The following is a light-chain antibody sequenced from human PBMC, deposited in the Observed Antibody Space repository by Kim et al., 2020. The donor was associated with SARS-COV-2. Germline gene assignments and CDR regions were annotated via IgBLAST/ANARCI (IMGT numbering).Light chain of an antibody. CDR3: QQYGSSPLYT. CDR1: QSVSSSY. CDR2: GAS. Sequence: EIVLTQSPGTLSLSPGERATLSCRASQSVSSSYLAWYQQKPGQAPRLLIYGASSRATGIPDRFSGSGSGTDFTLTISRLEPEDFAVYYCQQYGSSPLYTFGKGKELE. J-gene: IGKJ2*01. V-gene: IGKV3-20*01.